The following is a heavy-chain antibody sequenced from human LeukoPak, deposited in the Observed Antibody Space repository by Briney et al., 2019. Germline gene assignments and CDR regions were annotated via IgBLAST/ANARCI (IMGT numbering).Heavy chain of an antibody. CDR3: ARGHYDILTGYSHFDY. J-gene: IGHJ4*02. D-gene: IGHD3-9*01. Sequence: SETLSLTCTVSGNSISSGDNYWSWIRQPAGKGLEWIGRIYTSGSTNYNPSLKSRVTISGDTSKNQFSLKLSSVTAADTAVYYCARGHYDILTGYSHFDYWGQGTLVTVSS. CDR1: GNSISSGDNY. V-gene: IGHV4-61*02. CDR2: IYTSGST.